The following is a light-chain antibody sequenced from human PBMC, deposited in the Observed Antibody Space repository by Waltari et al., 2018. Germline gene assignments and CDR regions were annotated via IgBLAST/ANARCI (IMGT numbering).Light chain of an antibody. V-gene: IGKV1-5*03. CDR3: QQYKYYWET. Sequence: DIQMTQSPSTLSASVGDRVTIACRASQNINNWLAWYQQKPGEAPKLLIYKASNLETGVSSRFSGSGSGTEFTLTISSLQPDDFATYYCQQYKYYWETFGQGTRVEIK. CDR1: QNINNW. CDR2: KAS. J-gene: IGKJ1*01.